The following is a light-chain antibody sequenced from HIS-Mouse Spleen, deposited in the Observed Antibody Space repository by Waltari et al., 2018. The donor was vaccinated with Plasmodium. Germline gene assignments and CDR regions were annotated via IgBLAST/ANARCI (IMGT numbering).Light chain of an antibody. CDR2: LNSDGSH. V-gene: IGLV4-69*01. CDR1: SGHSSYA. Sequence: QLVLTQSPSASASLGASVKLTCTLSSGHSSYAIAWHQQQPEKGPRYLMKLNSDGSHSKWDGIPDRFSGSSSGAERYLTISSLQSEDEADYYCQTWGTGMGVFGGGTKLTVL. J-gene: IGLJ2*01. CDR3: QTWGTGMGV.